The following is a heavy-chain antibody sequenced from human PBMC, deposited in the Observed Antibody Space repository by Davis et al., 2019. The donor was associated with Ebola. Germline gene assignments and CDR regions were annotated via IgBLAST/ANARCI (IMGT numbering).Heavy chain of an antibody. V-gene: IGHV3-33*01. CDR2: IWYDGSNK. D-gene: IGHD6-13*01. CDR3: ARDNGESIAAAGGGGFDY. Sequence: PGGSLRLSCAASGFTFSSYGMHWVRQAPGKGLEWVAVIWYDGSNKYYVDSVKGRFTISRDNAKNSLYLQMNSLRDEDTAVYYCARDNGESIAAAGGGGFDYWGQGTLVTVSS. J-gene: IGHJ4*02. CDR1: GFTFSSYG.